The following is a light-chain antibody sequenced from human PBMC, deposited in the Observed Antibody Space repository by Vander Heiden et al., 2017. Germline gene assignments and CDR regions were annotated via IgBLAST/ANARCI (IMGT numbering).Light chain of an antibody. J-gene: IGKJ1*01. CDR2: NAS. Sequence: DIQMTQSPSTLSASVGDRVTMTCRASQNINNWLAWFQQKPGKAPKVLISNASNLESGVPSRFSGSGSGTEFTLTITSLQPDDFATYYCQQYNTYPWMFGQGTKVDI. CDR3: QQYNTYPWM. CDR1: QNINNW. V-gene: IGKV1-5*03.